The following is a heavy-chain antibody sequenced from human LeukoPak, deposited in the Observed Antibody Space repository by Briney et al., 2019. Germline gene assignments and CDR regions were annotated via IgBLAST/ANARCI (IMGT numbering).Heavy chain of an antibody. CDR1: GFTFSSYS. D-gene: IGHD3-16*01. CDR3: ARVIGSYGYSAY. J-gene: IGHJ4*02. Sequence: GGSLRLSCAASGFTFSSYSMNWVRQAPGKGLEWLSYISSTSSDIYYADSLKGRFTISRDNAKNSLYLQMDSLRAEDTAVYYCARVIGSYGYSAYWGQGTLVTVSS. V-gene: IGHV3-21*05. CDR2: ISSTSSDI.